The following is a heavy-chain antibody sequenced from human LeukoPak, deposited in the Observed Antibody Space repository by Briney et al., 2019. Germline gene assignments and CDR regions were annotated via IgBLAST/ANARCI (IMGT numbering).Heavy chain of an antibody. Sequence: GGSLRLSCAASGFTFSTYAMNWVRQAPGKGLEWVSTINHNGGNTYYADSVKGRFTISRDNSKNTLYLQMNSLRAEDTAVYYCARDNSGYDSSFDYWGQGTLVTVSS. J-gene: IGHJ4*02. D-gene: IGHD5-12*01. CDR1: GFTFSTYA. CDR2: INHNGGNT. V-gene: IGHV3-23*01. CDR3: ARDNSGYDSSFDY.